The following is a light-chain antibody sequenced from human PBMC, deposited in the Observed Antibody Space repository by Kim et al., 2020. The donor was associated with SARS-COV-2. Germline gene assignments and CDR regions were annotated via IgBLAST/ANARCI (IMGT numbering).Light chain of an antibody. CDR1: QSVSSNY. J-gene: IGKJ5*01. CDR3: QQYGSSQIT. V-gene: IGKV3-20*01. CDR2: GAS. Sequence: EIVLTQSPGTLSLSPGERATLSCRASQSVSSNYLAWYQQKPGQAPRLLIYGASSRATGIPDRLSGSGSGTDFTLTISRLEPEDFAVYYCQQYGSSQITFGQGTRLEIK.